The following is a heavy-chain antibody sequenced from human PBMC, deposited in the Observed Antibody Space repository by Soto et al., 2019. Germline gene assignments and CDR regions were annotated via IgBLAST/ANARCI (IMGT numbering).Heavy chain of an antibody. J-gene: IGHJ6*02. D-gene: IGHD3-16*01. CDR3: AMVVNYVTPTPQDV. Sequence: QVQLVQSGDEMKKPGASVRVSCKASGYIFVNYGIAWVRQAPGQGLEWMGWISPYTGNTHSASKVQGRLTMTTYTSTSTAYMDLGSLTSDDTAVYYCAMVVNYVTPTPQDVWGQGTTVTVSS. CDR1: GYIFVNYG. CDR2: ISPYTGNT. V-gene: IGHV1-18*01.